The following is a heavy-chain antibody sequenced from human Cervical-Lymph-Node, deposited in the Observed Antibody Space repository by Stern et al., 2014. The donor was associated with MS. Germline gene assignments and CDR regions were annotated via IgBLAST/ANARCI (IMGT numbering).Heavy chain of an antibody. CDR1: GGSISSYY. CDR2: IYYSGST. V-gene: IGHV4-59*01. J-gene: IGHJ4*02. Sequence: VQLVESGPGLVKPSETLSLTCTVSGGSISSYYWSWIRQPPGKGLEWIGYIYYSGSTNYNPSLKSRVTISVDTSKNQFSLKLSSVTAADTAVYYCARAGSGSYYFDYWGQGTLVTVSS. D-gene: IGHD1-26*01. CDR3: ARAGSGSYYFDY.